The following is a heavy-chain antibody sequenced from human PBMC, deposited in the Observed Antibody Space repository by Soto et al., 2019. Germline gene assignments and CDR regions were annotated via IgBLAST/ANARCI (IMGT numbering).Heavy chain of an antibody. CDR1: GFSLNTGGLG. J-gene: IGHJ6*02. CDR2: IYWDDDK. CDR3: IHSRCGGDCLRSYSSHYYYRLDV. V-gene: IGHV2-5*02. D-gene: IGHD2-21*02. Sequence: QITLKESGPTLVKPTQTLTLTCSVSGFSLNTGGLGVGWIRQPPGKALEWLALIYWDDDKRYSPSLRNRLSISKDTSNSLVVFTMTNMDPVDTATYYCIHSRCGGDCLRSYSSHYYYRLDVWGQGTAVTVSS.